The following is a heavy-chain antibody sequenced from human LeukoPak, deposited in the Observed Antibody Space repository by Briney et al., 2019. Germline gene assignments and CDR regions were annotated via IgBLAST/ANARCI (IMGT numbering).Heavy chain of an antibody. CDR3: ARVYSINYYYYYMDV. D-gene: IGHD1-14*01. CDR2: IYTSGST. J-gene: IGHJ6*03. CDR1: GGSFSSYY. Sequence: SETLSLTCAVYGGSFSSYYWSWIRQPAGKGLEWIGRIYTSGSTNYNPSLKSRVTMSVDTSKNQFSLKLSSVTAADTAVYYCARVYSINYYYYYMDVWGKGTTVTVSS. V-gene: IGHV4-59*10.